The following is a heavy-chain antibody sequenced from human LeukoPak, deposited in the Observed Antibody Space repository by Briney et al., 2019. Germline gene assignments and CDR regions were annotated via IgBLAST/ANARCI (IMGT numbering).Heavy chain of an antibody. CDR3: ARGRGDSRGTSFDS. Sequence: SETLSLTCTVSGGSIRTYYWTWIRQPPGKGLEWIGYIDYTGSTTYNPSLKSRVTISIDTSKNQFSLKLSSLTAADTAVYYCARGRGDSRGTSFDSWGQGTLVTVSS. J-gene: IGHJ4*02. D-gene: IGHD3-22*01. V-gene: IGHV4-59*01. CDR2: IDYTGST. CDR1: GGSIRTYY.